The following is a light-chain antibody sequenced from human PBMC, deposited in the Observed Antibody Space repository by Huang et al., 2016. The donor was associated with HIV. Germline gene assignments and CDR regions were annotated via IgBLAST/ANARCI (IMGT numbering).Light chain of an antibody. CDR2: GSS. CDR1: QSVSSN. CDR3: QQYNNWPL. Sequence: DIVMTQSPATLSVSPGERATRSCMASQSVSSNLAWDQQKPGQAPRLLIYGSSTRATGIPVRFSGVGSGTEFTLTISILQSEDLAVYYCQQYNNWPLFGQGTRLEIK. V-gene: IGKV3-15*01. J-gene: IGKJ5*01.